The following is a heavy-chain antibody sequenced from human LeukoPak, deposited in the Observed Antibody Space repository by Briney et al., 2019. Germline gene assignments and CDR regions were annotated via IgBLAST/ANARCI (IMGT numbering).Heavy chain of an antibody. V-gene: IGHV4-4*07. Sequence: SETLSLTCTVSGGSISNYYWSWIRQPAGKGLGWIGRIYSSGSTNFNPSLKSRVTMSLDTSKNQFSLKLISVTAADTAMYYCARGMRTMIGNWFDPWGQGTLVTVSS. D-gene: IGHD3-22*01. CDR3: ARGMRTMIGNWFDP. CDR2: IYSSGST. J-gene: IGHJ5*02. CDR1: GGSISNYY.